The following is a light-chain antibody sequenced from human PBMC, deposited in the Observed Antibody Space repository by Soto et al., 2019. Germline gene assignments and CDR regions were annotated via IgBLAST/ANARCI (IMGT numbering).Light chain of an antibody. V-gene: IGLV2-8*01. CDR2: EVS. CDR1: SFDVGGYNY. Sequence: QSALTQPPSASGSPGQSVTISCTGTSFDVGGYNYVSWYQQHPGKAPQVLMYEVSKRPSGVPDRFSGSKSGNTASLTVSGLQAEDEADYYCSAYAGSPYLYVFGSGTKGTAL. J-gene: IGLJ1*01. CDR3: SAYAGSPYLYV.